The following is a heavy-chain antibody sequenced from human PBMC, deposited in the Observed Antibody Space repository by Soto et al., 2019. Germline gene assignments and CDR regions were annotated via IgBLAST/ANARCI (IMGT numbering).Heavy chain of an antibody. J-gene: IGHJ3*02. V-gene: IGHV3-48*01. CDR1: GFTFSSYS. D-gene: IGHD6-6*01. CDR2: ISSSSSTI. CDR3: ARDRSSSSSAFDI. Sequence: EVQLVESGGGLVQPGGSLRLSCAASGFTFSSYSMNWVRQAPGKGLEWVSYISSSSSTIYYADSVKGRFTISRDNAKNSLYQQMNSLRPEDTAVYYCARDRSSSSSAFDIWGQGTMVTVSS.